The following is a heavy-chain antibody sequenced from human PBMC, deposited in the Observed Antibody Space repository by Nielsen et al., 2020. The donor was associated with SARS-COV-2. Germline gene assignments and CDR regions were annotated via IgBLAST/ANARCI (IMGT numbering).Heavy chain of an antibody. D-gene: IGHD4-17*01. Sequence: GESLKISCAASGFPFSDFYMSWIRQAPGKGLEWVSYIRSSSGAIYYTDSVKGRFTISRDNGKNSLYLQMNSLRDEDTAVYYCARASDGDYVGFDFWGQGTLVTVSS. J-gene: IGHJ4*02. V-gene: IGHV3-11*04. CDR3: ARASDGDYVGFDF. CDR1: GFPFSDFY. CDR2: IRSSSGAI.